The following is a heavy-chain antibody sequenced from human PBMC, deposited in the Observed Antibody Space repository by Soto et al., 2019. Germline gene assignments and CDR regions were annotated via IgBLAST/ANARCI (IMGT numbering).Heavy chain of an antibody. CDR2: ISAYNGNT. V-gene: IGHV1-18*01. J-gene: IGHJ6*02. D-gene: IGHD5-12*01. Sequence: ASVKVSCKASGYTFTSYGISWVRQAPGQGLEWMGWISAYNGNTNYAQKLQGRVTMTTDTSTSTAYMELRSLRSDDTAVYYCARADIVATIHKADYYYYGMDVWGQGTTVTVSS. CDR3: ARADIVATIHKADYYYYGMDV. CDR1: GYTFTSYG.